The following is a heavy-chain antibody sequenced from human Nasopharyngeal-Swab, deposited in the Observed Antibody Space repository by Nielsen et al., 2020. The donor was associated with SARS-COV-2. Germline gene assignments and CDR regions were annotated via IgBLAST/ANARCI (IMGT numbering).Heavy chain of an antibody. CDR2: IIPIFGTA. D-gene: IGHD3-10*01. J-gene: IGHJ6*02. V-gene: IGHV1-69*13. CDR3: ARENYGSGSYSPSYYYYYGMDV. CDR1: GGTFSSYA. Sequence: SAKVSCKASGGTFSSYAISWVRQAPGQGLEWMGGIIPIFGTANYAQKFQGRVTITADESTSTAYMELSSLRSEDTAVYYCARENYGSGSYSPSYYYYYGMDVWGQGTTVTVSS.